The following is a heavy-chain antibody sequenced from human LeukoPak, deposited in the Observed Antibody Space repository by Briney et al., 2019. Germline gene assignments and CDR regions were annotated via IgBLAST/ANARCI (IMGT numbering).Heavy chain of an antibody. CDR3: AREEDYDILTGYGLDY. J-gene: IGHJ4*02. CDR2: ISSSSSYI. Sequence: KPGGSLRLSCAASGFTFSSYSMNWVRQAPGEGLEWVSSISSSSSYIYYADSVKGRFTISRDNAKNSLYLQMNSLRAEDTAVYYCAREEDYDILTGYGLDYWGQGTLVTVSS. D-gene: IGHD3-9*01. CDR1: GFTFSSYS. V-gene: IGHV3-21*01.